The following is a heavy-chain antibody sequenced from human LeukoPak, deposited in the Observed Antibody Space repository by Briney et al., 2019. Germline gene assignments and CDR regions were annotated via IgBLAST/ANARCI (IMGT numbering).Heavy chain of an antibody. V-gene: IGHV3-23*01. CDR1: GFTFSSYA. CDR3: AKVSTILGDY. CDR2: ISGSGDNT. D-gene: IGHD5/OR15-5a*01. Sequence: GGSLRLSCAASGFTFSSYAMSWVRQVPGKGLEWVSVISGSGDNTYYADSVKGRFTISRDNSKNTLYLQMNSLRAEDTAVYYCAKVSTILGDYWGQGTLVTVSS. J-gene: IGHJ4*02.